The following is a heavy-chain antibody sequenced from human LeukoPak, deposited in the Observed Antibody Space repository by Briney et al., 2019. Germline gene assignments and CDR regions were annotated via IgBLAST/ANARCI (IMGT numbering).Heavy chain of an antibody. J-gene: IGHJ6*03. Sequence: GGSLRLSCAASGFTFSSYWMSWVRQAPGKGLEWVANIKQDGSEKYYVDSVKGRFTISRDNAKNSLYLQMNSLRAEDTAVYYCARDLWGSSWYLGYYYYMDVWGKGTTVTISS. V-gene: IGHV3-7*01. D-gene: IGHD6-13*01. CDR1: GFTFSSYW. CDR3: ARDLWGSSWYLGYYYYMDV. CDR2: IKQDGSEK.